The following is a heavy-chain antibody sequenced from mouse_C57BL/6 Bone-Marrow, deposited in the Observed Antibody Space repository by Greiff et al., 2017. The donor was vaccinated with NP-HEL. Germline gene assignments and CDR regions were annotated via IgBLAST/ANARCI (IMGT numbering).Heavy chain of an antibody. D-gene: IGHD1-1*01. CDR3: ATPLLLRSTWFAY. CDR1: GYTFTSYG. CDR2: IYPRSGNT. Sequence: VKVVESGAELARPGASVKLSCKASGYTFTSYGISWVKQRTGQGLEWIGEIYPRSGNTYYNEKFKGKATLTADKSSSTAYMELRSLTSEDSAVYFCATPLLLRSTWFAYWGQGTLVTVSA. J-gene: IGHJ3*01. V-gene: IGHV1-81*01.